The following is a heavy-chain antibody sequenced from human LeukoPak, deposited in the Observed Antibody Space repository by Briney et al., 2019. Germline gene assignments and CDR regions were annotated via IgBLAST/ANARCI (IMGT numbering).Heavy chain of an antibody. CDR2: MNPNSGNT. J-gene: IGHJ4*02. Sequence: ASVKVSCKASGYTFTSYDINWVRQATGQGLEWMGWMNPNSGNTGYAQKFQGRVTMTRNTSISTAYMELSSLRSEDTAVYYCAGLAGVTYGFDYWGQGTLVTVSS. D-gene: IGHD2-21*02. V-gene: IGHV1-8*01. CDR1: GYTFTSYD. CDR3: AGLAGVTYGFDY.